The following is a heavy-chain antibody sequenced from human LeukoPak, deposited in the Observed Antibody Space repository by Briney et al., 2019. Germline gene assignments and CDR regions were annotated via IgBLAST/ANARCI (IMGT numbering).Heavy chain of an antibody. Sequence: GGSLRLSCAASGFTFSNAWMSWVRQAPGKGLEWVGRIKSKTDGGTTDYAAPVKGRFTISRDDSKNTLYLQMNSLKTEDTAVYYCTTEGYDFWSGYPGYFDYWGQGTLVTVSS. J-gene: IGHJ4*02. CDR2: IKSKTDGGTT. CDR3: TTEGYDFWSGYPGYFDY. D-gene: IGHD3-3*01. CDR1: GFTFSNAW. V-gene: IGHV3-15*01.